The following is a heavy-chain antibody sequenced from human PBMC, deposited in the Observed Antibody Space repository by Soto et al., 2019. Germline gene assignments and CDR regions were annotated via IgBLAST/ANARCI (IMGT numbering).Heavy chain of an antibody. D-gene: IGHD3-3*01. V-gene: IGHV4-34*01. CDR3: ATGRLNYDFWSGYFQSGWFDP. CDR1: GGSFSGYY. J-gene: IGHJ5*02. CDR2: INHSGST. Sequence: PSETLSLTCAVYGGSFSGYYWSWIRQPPGKGLEWIGEINHSGSTNYNPSLKSRITISVDTSKNQFSLKLSSVTAADTAVYYCATGRLNYDFWSGYFQSGWFDPWGQGTLVTVSS.